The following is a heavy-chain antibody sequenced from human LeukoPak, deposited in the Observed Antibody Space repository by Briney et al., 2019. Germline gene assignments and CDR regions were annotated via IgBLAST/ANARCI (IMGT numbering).Heavy chain of an antibody. D-gene: IGHD1-26*01. CDR3: ARGGTYYPCIDY. J-gene: IGHJ4*02. CDR1: GYTFTISY. Sequence: GASVNVSYKPSGYTFTISYINWVRQAPGQGLEWMGWVNAYNGKTSYVQNFQGRVTMTTDSSTNTAYMDLTSLTSDDTAVYYCARGGTYYPCIDYWGQGTLVTGSS. V-gene: IGHV1-18*01. CDR2: VNAYNGKT.